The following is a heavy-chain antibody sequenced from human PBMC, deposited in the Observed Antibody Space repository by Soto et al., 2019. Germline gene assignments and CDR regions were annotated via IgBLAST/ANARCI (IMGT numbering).Heavy chain of an antibody. J-gene: IGHJ4*02. D-gene: IGHD5-12*01. V-gene: IGHV3-11*04. CDR2: ITESGHAA. CDR1: GFTFSDYY. CDR3: ARAIRGYGAYGGY. Sequence: QVQLVESGGDLVKPGGSLRLSCAASGFTFSDYYMSWIRQTPGKGLEWLSYITESGHAAEYADSVRGRFTISRDNNKNSLCLQMTSLRADDTGVYYCARAIRGYGAYGGYLGQGTLGTVSS.